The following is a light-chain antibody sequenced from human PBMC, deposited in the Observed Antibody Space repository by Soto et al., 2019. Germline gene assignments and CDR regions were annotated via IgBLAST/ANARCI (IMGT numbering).Light chain of an antibody. CDR2: LEGSGSY. V-gene: IGLV4-60*03. CDR1: SGHSTYI. CDR3: ETWDSNTRV. J-gene: IGLJ2*01. Sequence: QLVLTQSSSASASLGSSVKLTCTLSSGHSTYIIAWHQQQPGKAPRYLMKLEGSGSYNKGSGVPDRFSGSNSGADRYLTISNLQSEDEADYYCETWDSNTRVFGGGTQLTVL.